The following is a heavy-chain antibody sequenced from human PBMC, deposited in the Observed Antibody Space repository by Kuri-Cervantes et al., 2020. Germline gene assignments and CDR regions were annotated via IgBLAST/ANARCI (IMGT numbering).Heavy chain of an antibody. V-gene: IGHV3-21*01. Sequence: GGSLRLSCAASGFTFSSYSMNWVRQAPGKGLEWVSSISSSSSYIYYADSVKGRFTISRDNAKNSLYLQMNSLRDEDTAVYYCARDHSSSWESPIFDYWGQGTLVTVSS. J-gene: IGHJ4*02. CDR2: ISSSSSYI. CDR3: ARDHSSSWESPIFDY. D-gene: IGHD6-13*01. CDR1: GFTFSSYS.